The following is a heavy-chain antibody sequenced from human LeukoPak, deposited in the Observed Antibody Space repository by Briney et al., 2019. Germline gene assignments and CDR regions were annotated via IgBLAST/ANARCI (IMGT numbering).Heavy chain of an antibody. CDR2: IYYSGST. CDR3: ARDLAVGGLWFDP. V-gene: IGHV4-31*03. CDR1: GGSISSGGYY. J-gene: IGHJ5*02. D-gene: IGHD2-2*01. Sequence: SETLSLTCTVSGGSISSGGYYWSWIRQHPGKGLEWIGYIYYSGSTYYNPSLKSRVTISVDTSKNQFSLKLSSVTAADTAVYYCARDLAVGGLWFDPWGQGTLVTVSS.